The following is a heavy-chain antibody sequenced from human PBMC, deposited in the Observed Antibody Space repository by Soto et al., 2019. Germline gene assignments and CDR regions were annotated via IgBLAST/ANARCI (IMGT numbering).Heavy chain of an antibody. J-gene: IGHJ6*02. D-gene: IGHD4-4*01. CDR2: IYYSGST. CDR3: ARVNYAPDYYYYGMDV. CDR1: GGSISSGDYY. Sequence: QVQLQESGPGLVKPSQTLSLTCTVSGGSISSGDYYWSWIRQPPGKGLEWIGYIYYSGSTYYNPSLKSRVTISVDTSKNQFALKLSSVTAADTAVYYCARVNYAPDYYYYGMDVWGQGTTVTVSS. V-gene: IGHV4-30-4*01.